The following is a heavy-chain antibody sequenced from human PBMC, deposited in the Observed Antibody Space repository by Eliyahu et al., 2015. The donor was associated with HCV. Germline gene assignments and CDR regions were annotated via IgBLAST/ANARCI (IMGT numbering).Heavy chain of an antibody. CDR1: GYSFTSYW. CDR2: XYPGDSDT. D-gene: IGHD1-26*01. Sequence: EVQLVQSGAEXKKPGESLKISCKGXGYSFTSYWIGWVRQMPGKGLEXMGIXYPGDSDTXYXPSFQGQVTISADKSISTAYLQWSSLKASDTAMYYCARHEYSGSYYFFDYWGQGTLVTVSS. CDR3: ARHEYSGSYYFFDY. J-gene: IGHJ4*02. V-gene: IGHV5-51*01.